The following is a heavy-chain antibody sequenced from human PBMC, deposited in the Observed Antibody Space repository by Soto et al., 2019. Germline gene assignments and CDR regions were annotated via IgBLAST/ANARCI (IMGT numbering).Heavy chain of an antibody. D-gene: IGHD3-10*01. CDR3: ARSRGPRNRTAFDI. CDR2: IHYSESS. J-gene: IGHJ3*02. Sequence: QLQMEESGPGLVKPSQTLSLTCTVSGASLTSGYYYWGWIRQPPGKGLEWIGSIHYSESSYFYPSLTSRFTISLDTSQTQISLNLSSVTAADTAVYYCARSRGPRNRTAFDIWGQGPMVTVAS. CDR1: GASLTSGYYY. V-gene: IGHV4-39*01.